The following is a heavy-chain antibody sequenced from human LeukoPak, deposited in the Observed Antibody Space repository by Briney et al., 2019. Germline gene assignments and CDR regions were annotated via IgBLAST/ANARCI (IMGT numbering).Heavy chain of an antibody. D-gene: IGHD3-10*01. CDR2: ISGSGGGT. J-gene: IGHJ4*02. CDR1: GFTFSSYA. Sequence: GGSLRLSCAASGFTFSSYAMSWVRQAPGKGLEWVSTISGSGGGTYYADSVKGRFTLSRDNSKNTLYLQMNSLRAEDTAVYYCAKDVESGRSADYWGQGTLVTVSS. V-gene: IGHV3-23*01. CDR3: AKDVESGRSADY.